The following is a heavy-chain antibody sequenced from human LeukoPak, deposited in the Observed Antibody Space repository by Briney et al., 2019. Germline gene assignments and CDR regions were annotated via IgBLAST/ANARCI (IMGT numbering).Heavy chain of an antibody. J-gene: IGHJ6*04. CDR1: GFTFSSYS. CDR3: ARAGITPRRYYGMDV. D-gene: IGHD3-10*01. Sequence: GGSLRLSCAASGFTFSSYSMNWVRQAPGKGLVWVSRINSDGSSTSYADSVKGRFTISRDNAKNTLYLQMNSLRAEDTAVYYCARAGITPRRYYGMDVWGKGTTVTVSS. V-gene: IGHV3-74*01. CDR2: INSDGSST.